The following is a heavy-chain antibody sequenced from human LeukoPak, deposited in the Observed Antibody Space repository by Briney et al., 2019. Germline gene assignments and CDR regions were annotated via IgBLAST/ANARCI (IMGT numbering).Heavy chain of an antibody. CDR2: MNPNSGNT. CDR1: GYTFTSYD. J-gene: IGHJ5*02. Sequence: GASVKVSCRASGYTFTSYDINWVRQATGQGLEWMGWMNPNSGNTGYAQKFQGRVTITRNTSINTAYMELSSLRSEDTAVYYCARAPREGYYDILTGYDWFDPWGQGTLVTVSS. CDR3: ARAPREGYYDILTGYDWFDP. V-gene: IGHV1-8*03. D-gene: IGHD3-9*01.